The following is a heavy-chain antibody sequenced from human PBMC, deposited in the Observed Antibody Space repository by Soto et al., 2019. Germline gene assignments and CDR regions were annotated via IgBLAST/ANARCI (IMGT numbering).Heavy chain of an antibody. CDR1: GFSFGTYW. J-gene: IGHJ6*02. Sequence: PGVSLRLSCAASGFSFGTYWRSGVRRAPGKGLEWVSTIVPDGSEKYYVDSVKGRFTISRDNAKNSLYLQMQHLRAEDTAMYYFGRDGLGYCRTRRGDRHRPQYHFGMDVWGQATTVTVSS. D-gene: IGHD2-2*03. CDR3: GRDGLGYCRTRRGDRHRPQYHFGMDV. V-gene: IGHV3-7*01. CDR2: IVPDGSEK.